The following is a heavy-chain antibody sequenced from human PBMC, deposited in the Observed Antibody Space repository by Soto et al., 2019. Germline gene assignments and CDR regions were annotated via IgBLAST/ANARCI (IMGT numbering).Heavy chain of an antibody. J-gene: IGHJ4*02. CDR1: GGSFSAYY. V-gene: IGHV4-34*01. CDR3: ARVRWDQPWVFDY. CDR2: INHSGST. Sequence: QVQLQQWGAGVLKPSETLSLTCAVYGGSFSAYYWSWIRQPPGKGLEWIGEINHSGSTNYNRSLKSGLTISVATSKNQFSLKLTSVTAADTAVYYCARVRWDQPWVFDYWGQGTLVTVSS. D-gene: IGHD1-26*01.